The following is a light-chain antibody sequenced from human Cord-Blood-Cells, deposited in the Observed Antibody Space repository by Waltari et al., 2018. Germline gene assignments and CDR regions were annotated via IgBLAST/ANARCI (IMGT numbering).Light chain of an antibody. CDR2: EGS. Sequence: QSALTPPASVSGSPGQSITISCPGTRRDVGSYNLFSWYQQHPGKAPKLMIYEGSKRPSGVSNRFSGSKSGNTASLTISGLQAEDEADYYCCSYAGSSTWVFGGGTKLTVL. CDR1: RRDVGSYNL. V-gene: IGLV2-23*01. J-gene: IGLJ3*02. CDR3: CSYAGSSTWV.